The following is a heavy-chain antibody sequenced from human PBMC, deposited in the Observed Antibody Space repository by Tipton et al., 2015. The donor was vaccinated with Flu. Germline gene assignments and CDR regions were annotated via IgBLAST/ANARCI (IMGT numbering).Heavy chain of an antibody. Sequence: TLSLTCTVSGDSITSGSYYWNWIRQPAGKGLEWIGRIYTTGTTNYNPSLKRRVTMSVDSSMNLFSLSLTSVTAADSAVYYCARAPPLVYGDFENWGQGILVTVSS. CDR3: ARAPPLVYGDFEN. CDR1: GDSITSGSYY. CDR2: IYTTGTT. J-gene: IGHJ4*02. V-gene: IGHV4-61*02. D-gene: IGHD4-17*01.